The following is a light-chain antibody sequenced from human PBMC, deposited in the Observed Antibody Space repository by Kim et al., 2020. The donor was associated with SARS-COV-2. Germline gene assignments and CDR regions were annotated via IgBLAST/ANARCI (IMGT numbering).Light chain of an antibody. CDR2: QDS. Sequence: VSPGQPASIPCSGNKLGKKIASWYQQKPGQSPVLVIYQDSKRPSGIPERFSGSNSGNTATLTISGTQAMDEADYYCQAWDSSTAVFGGGTQLTVL. V-gene: IGLV3-1*01. CDR3: QAWDSSTAV. J-gene: IGLJ2*01. CDR1: KLGKKI.